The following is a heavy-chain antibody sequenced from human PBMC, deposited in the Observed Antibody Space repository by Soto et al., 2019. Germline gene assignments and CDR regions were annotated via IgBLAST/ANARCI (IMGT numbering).Heavy chain of an antibody. V-gene: IGHV3-23*01. CDR1: GFTFSSYA. CDR2: ISGSGGST. J-gene: IGHJ4*02. D-gene: IGHD3-22*01. Sequence: PGGSLRLSCAASGFTFSSYAMSWVRQAPGEGLEWVSAISGSGGSTYYADSVKGRFTISRDNSKNTLYLQMNSLRAEDTAVYYCAKESGYYDSSGKRDYWGQGTLVTVSS. CDR3: AKESGYYDSSGKRDY.